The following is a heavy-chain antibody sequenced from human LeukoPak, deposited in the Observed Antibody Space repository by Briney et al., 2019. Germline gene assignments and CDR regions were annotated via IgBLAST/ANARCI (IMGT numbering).Heavy chain of an antibody. CDR1: GFTFSSYA. Sequence: GGPLRLSCAASGFTFSSYAMHWVRQAPGKGLEWVAVISYDGSNKYYADSVKGRFTISRDNSKNTLYLQMNSLRAEDTAVYYCARVFSWTNYYDSSGYSNNFDYWGQGTLVTVSS. CDR3: ARVFSWTNYYDSSGYSNNFDY. J-gene: IGHJ4*02. CDR2: ISYDGSNK. D-gene: IGHD3-22*01. V-gene: IGHV3-30-3*01.